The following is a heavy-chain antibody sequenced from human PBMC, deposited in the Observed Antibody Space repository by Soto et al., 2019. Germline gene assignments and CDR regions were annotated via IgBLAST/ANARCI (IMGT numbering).Heavy chain of an antibody. CDR1: GGSISNSGYY. D-gene: IGHD6-19*01. CDR2: VYYSGST. V-gene: IGHV4-39*01. CDR3: ARQEDSSTYDLLTFDH. Sequence: SETLSLTCTVSGGSISNSGYYWGWIRQSPGKGLEWIGSVYYSGSTYYSPSLKSRVTISVDTSKNQFSLNLTSVTAADTAVYFCARQEDSSTYDLLTFDHWGPGTLVTVSS. J-gene: IGHJ4*02.